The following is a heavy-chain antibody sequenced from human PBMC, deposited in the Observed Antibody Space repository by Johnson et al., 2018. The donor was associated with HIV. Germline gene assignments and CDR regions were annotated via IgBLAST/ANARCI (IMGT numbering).Heavy chain of an antibody. D-gene: IGHD4-11*01. CDR1: GLTFSIYG. J-gene: IGHJ3*02. Sequence: VQLVESGGGVVQPGGSLRLSCAASGLTFSIYGMHWVRQAPGKGLEWVANIKQDGSEKYYVDSVKGRFTISRDNAKNSLYLQMNGLRAEDTAVYYCARNEYSNYGGRDAFDIWGQGTMVTVPS. V-gene: IGHV3-7*01. CDR2: IKQDGSEK. CDR3: ARNEYSNYGGRDAFDI.